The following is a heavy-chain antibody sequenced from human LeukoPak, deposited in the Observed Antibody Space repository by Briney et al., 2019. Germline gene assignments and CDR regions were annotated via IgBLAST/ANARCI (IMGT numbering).Heavy chain of an antibody. CDR3: ATDTPGDVDFGY. D-gene: IGHD3-10*01. V-gene: IGHV3-48*03. CDR1: GFTFSSHD. Sequence: GGSLRLSCAASGFTFSSHDMNWVRQAPGKGLEWISYIGTSDTTTFYADSVKGRFSISRDNAKNSLYLQMSSLRVEDTAVYYCATDTPGDVDFGYWGQGTLVTVSS. J-gene: IGHJ4*02. CDR2: IGTSDTTT.